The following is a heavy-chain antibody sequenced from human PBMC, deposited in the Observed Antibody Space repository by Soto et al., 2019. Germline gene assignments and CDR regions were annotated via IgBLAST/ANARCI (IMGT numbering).Heavy chain of an antibody. V-gene: IGHV5-51*01. Sequence: GESLKISYKGSGYSFTRYWIGWVRQMPGKGLEWMGIIYPRDSDTRYSPSFQGQVTISADKSISTAYLQWSSLKASDTAMYYCARVRESTAAFDYWGQGTLVTVSS. CDR2: IYPRDSDT. J-gene: IGHJ4*02. D-gene: IGHD2-8*02. CDR3: ARVRESTAAFDY. CDR1: GYSFTRYW.